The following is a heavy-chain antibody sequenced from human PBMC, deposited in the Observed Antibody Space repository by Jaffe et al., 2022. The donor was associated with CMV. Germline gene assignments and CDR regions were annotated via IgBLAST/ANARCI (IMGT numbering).Heavy chain of an antibody. V-gene: IGHV4-34*01. Sequence: QVQQQQWGAGLLKPSETLSLTCAVYGGSFSGYYWSWIRQAPGKGLEWIGEINHSGSTNYNPSLKSRVTISVDTSKNQFSLKLSSVTAADTAVYYCATQIRGSFDPWGQGTLVTVSS. CDR1: GGSFSGYY. CDR3: ATQIRGSFDP. J-gene: IGHJ5*02. CDR2: INHSGST. D-gene: IGHD3-10*01.